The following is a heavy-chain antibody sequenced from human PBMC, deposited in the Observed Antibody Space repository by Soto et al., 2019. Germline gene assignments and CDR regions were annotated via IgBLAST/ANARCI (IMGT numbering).Heavy chain of an antibody. D-gene: IGHD6-19*01. CDR3: AKDLPYSSGWYDYYYGMDV. V-gene: IGHV3-23*01. CDR2: ISGSGGST. J-gene: IGHJ6*02. CDR1: GFTFSSYA. Sequence: EVQLLESGGGLVQPGGSLRLSCAASGFTFSSYAMSWVRQAPGKGLEWVSAISGSGGSTYYADSVKGRFTISRDNSKNTLYLQMNSLRAEDTAVYYCAKDLPYSSGWYDYYYGMDVWGQGTTVTVSS.